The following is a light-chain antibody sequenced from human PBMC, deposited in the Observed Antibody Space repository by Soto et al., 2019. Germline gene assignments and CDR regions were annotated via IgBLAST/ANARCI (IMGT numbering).Light chain of an antibody. CDR1: QTISSY. J-gene: IGKJ1*01. CDR2: AAS. CDR3: QQYYNYPPT. V-gene: IGKV1-8*01. Sequence: AIRMTQSPSSFSASTGDRVTITCRANQTISSYLAWYQQKPGKAPNLLIFAASTLQSGVPSRFSGSGSGTDFTLTISCLQSEDFATYYCQQYYNYPPTFGQGTKVEIK.